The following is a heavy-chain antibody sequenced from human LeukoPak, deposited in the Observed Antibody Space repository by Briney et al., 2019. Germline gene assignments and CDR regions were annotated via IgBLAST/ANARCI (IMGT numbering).Heavy chain of an antibody. Sequence: GGSLRLSCAASGFTFSSYWMHWVRQAPRKGLVWISRINTDGSTTHYADSVKGRFTISRDNAKNTLSLQMNSLRAEDTAVYYCARDLKWEPDYWGQGTLVTVSS. D-gene: IGHD1-26*01. CDR3: ARDLKWEPDY. CDR2: INTDGSTT. V-gene: IGHV3-74*01. CDR1: GFTFSSYW. J-gene: IGHJ4*02.